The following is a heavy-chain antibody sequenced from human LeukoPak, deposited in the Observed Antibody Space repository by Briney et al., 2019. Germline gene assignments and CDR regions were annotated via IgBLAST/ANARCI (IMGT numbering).Heavy chain of an antibody. Sequence: SETLSLTCTVSGYSMNSHYWTWIRQSPGKGLEWIGFVYYSGRTNYNPSLKSRATISVDTSNNQFSMRLYSVTAADTAIYYCAREPLYSGTYGYFDFWGPGTLVTVSS. CDR1: GYSMNSHY. V-gene: IGHV4-59*11. D-gene: IGHD1-26*01. CDR2: VYYSGRT. CDR3: AREPLYSGTYGYFDF. J-gene: IGHJ4*02.